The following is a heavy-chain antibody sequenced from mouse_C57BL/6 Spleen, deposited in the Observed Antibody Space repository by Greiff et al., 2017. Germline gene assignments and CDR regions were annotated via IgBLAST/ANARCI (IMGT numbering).Heavy chain of an antibody. J-gene: IGHJ2*01. CDR3: ARGGITTVVAYYFDY. D-gene: IGHD1-1*01. Sequence: QVQLQQPGAELVKPGASVKMSCKASGYTFTSYWITWVKQRPGQGLEWIGDIYPGSGSTNYNEKFKSKATLTVDTSSSTAYRQLSSLTSEDSAVYYCARGGITTVVAYYFDYWGQGTTLTVSS. CDR2: IYPGSGST. CDR1: GYTFTSYW. V-gene: IGHV1-55*01.